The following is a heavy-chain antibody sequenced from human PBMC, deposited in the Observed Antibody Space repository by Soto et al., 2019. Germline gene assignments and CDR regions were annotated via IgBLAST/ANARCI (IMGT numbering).Heavy chain of an antibody. CDR3: ARAADKYSSGWRFDP. V-gene: IGHV4-59*01. D-gene: IGHD6-19*01. Sequence: SETLSLTCTVSGGSISSYYWSWIRQPPGKGLEWIGYIYYSGSTNYNPSLKSRVTISVDTSKNQFSLKLSSVTAADTAVYYCARAADKYSSGWRFDPWGQGTLVTVSS. J-gene: IGHJ5*02. CDR1: GGSISSYY. CDR2: IYYSGST.